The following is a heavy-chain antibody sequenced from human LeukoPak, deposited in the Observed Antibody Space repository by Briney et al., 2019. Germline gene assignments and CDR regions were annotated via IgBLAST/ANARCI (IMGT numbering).Heavy chain of an antibody. CDR2: ISSSSSYI. CDR3: ARDHHDSSGSAY. J-gene: IGHJ4*02. V-gene: IGHV3-21*01. D-gene: IGHD3-22*01. Sequence: KPGGSLRLSCAASGFPFDDYAMHWVRQAPGQGLAWVSSISSSSSYIYYADSVKGRFTISRDNAKNSLYLQMNSLRAQDTAVYYCARDHHDSSGSAYWGQGTLVTVSS. CDR1: GFPFDDYA.